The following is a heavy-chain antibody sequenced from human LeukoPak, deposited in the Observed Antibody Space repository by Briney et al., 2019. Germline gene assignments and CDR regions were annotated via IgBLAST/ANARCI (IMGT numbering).Heavy chain of an antibody. J-gene: IGHJ4*02. CDR3: TTGPLAPVATFDY. V-gene: IGHV3-30*02. D-gene: IGHD5-12*01. CDR1: GFTFSSYG. CDR2: IRYDGSNK. Sequence: GGSLRLSCAASGFTFSSYGMHWVRQAPGKGLEWVAFIRYDGSNKYYADSVKGRFTISRDNSKNTLYLQMNSLKTEDTAVYYCTTGPLAPVATFDYWGQGTLVTVSS.